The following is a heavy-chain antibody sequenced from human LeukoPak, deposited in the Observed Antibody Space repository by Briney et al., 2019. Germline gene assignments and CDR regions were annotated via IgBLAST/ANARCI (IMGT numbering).Heavy chain of an antibody. J-gene: IGHJ4*02. CDR2: ISGSGGST. Sequence: GGSLRLSCAASGFTLSSYAMSWVRQAPGKGLKRVSAISGSGGSTYYADSVKGRFTISRDNSKNTLYLQMNSLRAEDTAVYYCAKEEPYRYYFDYWGQGTLVTVSS. CDR1: GFTLSSYA. D-gene: IGHD1-14*01. V-gene: IGHV3-23*01. CDR3: AKEEPYRYYFDY.